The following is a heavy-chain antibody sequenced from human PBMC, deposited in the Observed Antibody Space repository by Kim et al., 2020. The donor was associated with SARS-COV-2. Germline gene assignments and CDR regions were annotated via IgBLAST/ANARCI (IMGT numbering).Heavy chain of an antibody. D-gene: IGHD3-22*01. CDR3: ASLVVVINYYYYGMDV. V-gene: IGHV3-21*01. Sequence: SVKGRFTISRDNAKNSLYLQMNSLRAEDTAVYYCASLVVVINYYYYGMDVWGQGTTVTVSS. J-gene: IGHJ6*02.